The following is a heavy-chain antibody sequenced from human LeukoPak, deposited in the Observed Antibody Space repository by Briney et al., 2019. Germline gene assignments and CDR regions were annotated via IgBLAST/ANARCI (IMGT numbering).Heavy chain of an antibody. Sequence: SETLSLTCTVSGGSISSYYWSWIRQPPGKGLEWIGYIYYSGSTNYNPSLKSRVTISVDTSKNQFSLKLSSVTAADTAVYYCARLHAQYFDWAVGAFDIWGQGTMVTVSS. CDR3: ARLHAQYFDWAVGAFDI. V-gene: IGHV4-59*08. CDR1: GGSISSYY. CDR2: IYYSGST. D-gene: IGHD3-9*01. J-gene: IGHJ3*02.